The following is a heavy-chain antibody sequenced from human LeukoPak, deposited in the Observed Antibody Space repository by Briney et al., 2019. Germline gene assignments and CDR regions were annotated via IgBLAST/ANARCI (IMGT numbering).Heavy chain of an antibody. J-gene: IGHJ4*02. V-gene: IGHV3-7*01. CDR3: ASAPNENYFDF. CDR2: INQDGSAK. CDR1: GFTFSSYW. Sequence: PGGSLRLSCAASGFTFSSYWMSWVRQAPGKGLEWVANINQDGSAKDYGGSVEGRVTISRDNAKNSLYLQMNSLRAEDTAVYFCASAPNENYFDFWGQGTLVTVPS.